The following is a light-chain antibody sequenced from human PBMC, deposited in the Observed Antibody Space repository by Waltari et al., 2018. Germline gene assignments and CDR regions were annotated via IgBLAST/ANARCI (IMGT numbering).Light chain of an antibody. J-gene: IGKJ1*01. CDR2: GAS. Sequence: DIVMTQSPATLSVSPGERATLSCRASQSVGINLAWYQHKPGQVPRLFIYGASTRATGFPARFSGSGSGTEFTLTISSLQSEDFAVYYCHQYNNWPRTFGQGTKVEIK. CDR1: QSVGIN. V-gene: IGKV3-15*01. CDR3: HQYNNWPRT.